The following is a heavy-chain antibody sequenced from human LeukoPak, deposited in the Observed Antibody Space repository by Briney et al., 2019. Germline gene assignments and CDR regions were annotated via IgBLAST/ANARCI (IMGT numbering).Heavy chain of an antibody. V-gene: IGHV3-23*01. J-gene: IGHJ4*02. D-gene: IGHD5-18*01. Sequence: GGSLRLSCAASGFTFKSYGMTWVRQVPGKGLGWVSSITGAGSSTKYADSVNGRFTISRDNSKNTLSLQMTGLRAEDTAVYYCARKVAVAMDLDYWGQGTLVTVSS. CDR3: ARKVAVAMDLDY. CDR2: ITGAGSST. CDR1: GFTFKSYG.